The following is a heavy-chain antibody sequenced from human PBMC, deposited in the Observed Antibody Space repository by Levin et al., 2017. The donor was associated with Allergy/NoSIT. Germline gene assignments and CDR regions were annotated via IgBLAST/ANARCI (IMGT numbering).Heavy chain of an antibody. CDR3: AREVLYYMDV. Sequence: NSSETLSLTCAVYGGSFSGYYWSWIRQPPGKGLEWIGEINHSGSTNYNPSLKSRVTISVDTSKNQFSLKLSSVTAADTAVYYCAREVLYYMDVWGKGTTVTVSS. J-gene: IGHJ6*03. CDR1: GGSFSGYY. CDR2: INHSGST. V-gene: IGHV4-34*01.